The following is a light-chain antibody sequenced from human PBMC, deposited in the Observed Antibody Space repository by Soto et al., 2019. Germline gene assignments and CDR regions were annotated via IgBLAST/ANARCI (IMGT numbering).Light chain of an antibody. CDR3: QQVNTYT. V-gene: IGKV1-9*01. CDR1: LGISTY. Sequence: DIQLTQSPSFLSASDGDRVTITCRASLGISTYLAWYQQKPGKAPNLLIYAASTLQSGVPSRFSGSGSGTEFTLTISSLQHEDFATYYCQQVNTYTFGPGTKVDIK. J-gene: IGKJ3*01. CDR2: AAS.